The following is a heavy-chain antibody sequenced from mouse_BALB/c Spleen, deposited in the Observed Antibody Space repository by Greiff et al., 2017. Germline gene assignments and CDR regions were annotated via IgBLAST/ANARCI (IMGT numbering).Heavy chain of an antibody. V-gene: IGHV1-66*01. J-gene: IGHJ2*01. CDR3: AGARSNFGCDY. Sequence: VQLQQSGAELVKPGASVKISCTASGFSFTSYYIHWVKQRPGQGLEWIGWIFPGSGNTKYNQKFKGKATLTADTSSSAAYMQLSSLTAGDAAVSFCAGARSNFGCDYWGQGTTVTVS. CDR1: GFSFTSYY. CDR2: IFPGSGNT. D-gene: IGHD2-5*01.